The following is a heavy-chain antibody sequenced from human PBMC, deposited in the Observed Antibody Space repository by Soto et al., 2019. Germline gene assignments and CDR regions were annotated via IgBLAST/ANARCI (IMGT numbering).Heavy chain of an antibody. D-gene: IGHD7-27*01. V-gene: IGHV3-33*01. Sequence: QVQLVESGGGVVQPGRSLRLSCAASGFTFSSYGMHWVRQAPGKGLEWVAVIWYDGSNKYYADSVKGRFTISRDNSKNTLYLHMNSLRAEDTAVYSCVRDGDGSTIFDYWGQGTLVTVSS. CDR1: GFTFSSYG. CDR2: IWYDGSNK. CDR3: VRDGDGSTIFDY. J-gene: IGHJ4*02.